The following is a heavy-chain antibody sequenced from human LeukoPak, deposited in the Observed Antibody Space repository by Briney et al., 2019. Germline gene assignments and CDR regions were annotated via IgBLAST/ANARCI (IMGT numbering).Heavy chain of an antibody. CDR3: ARYYYDSSGYSNYYYYYYMDV. CDR1: GFTFNNYN. D-gene: IGHD3-22*01. J-gene: IGHJ6*03. CDR2: ITSSGTYI. Sequence: GGSLRLSCAASGFTFNNYNMNWVRQAPGKALEWVSSITSSGTYIFYADSVKGRFTISRDNAKNSLYLQMNSLRAEDTALYYCARYYYDSSGYSNYYYYYYMDVWGKGTTVTVSS. V-gene: IGHV3-21*04.